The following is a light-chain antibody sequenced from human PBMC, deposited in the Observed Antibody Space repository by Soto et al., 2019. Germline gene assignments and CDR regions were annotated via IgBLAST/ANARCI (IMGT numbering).Light chain of an antibody. CDR2: GVS. J-gene: IGKJ5*01. V-gene: IGKV3-20*01. CDR3: QQYVSAPIT. Sequence: ESVLTQSPGTLSLSAGERASLCCRASQSLSSNYLAWYQQKPGQAPRLLIYGVSSRATGVPVSFSGSGSGTDFTLTISSLEPEDFAVYYCQQYVSAPITFGQGTRLEIK. CDR1: QSLSSNY.